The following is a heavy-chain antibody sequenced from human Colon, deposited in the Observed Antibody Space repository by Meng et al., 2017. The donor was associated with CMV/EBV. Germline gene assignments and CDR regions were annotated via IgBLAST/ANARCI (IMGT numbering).Heavy chain of an antibody. CDR3: ARVVTVVMQGLFDY. CDR1: SYSISSDFY. D-gene: IGHD3-22*01. V-gene: IGHV4-38-2*02. Sequence: ESLKISCSASSYSISSDFYWGWIRQPPGKGLEWIGSIYYSGSTYYNPSLKSRVTISVDTSKNQFSLKLSSVTAADTAVYYCARVVTVVMQGLFDYWGQGTLVTVSS. CDR2: IYYSGST. J-gene: IGHJ4*02.